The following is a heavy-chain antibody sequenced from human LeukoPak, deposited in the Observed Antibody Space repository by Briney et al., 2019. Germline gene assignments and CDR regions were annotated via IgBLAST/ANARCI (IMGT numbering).Heavy chain of an antibody. CDR3: ARDGLGQYYYASGDY. CDR1: GFIFSSYW. CDR2: INSDGSST. D-gene: IGHD3-10*01. V-gene: IGHV3-74*01. Sequence: GGSLRLSCAASGFIFSSYWMHWVRQVSGKGLVWVSRINSDGSSTNYADSVKGRFTISRDNAKNTLFLQMNSLRAEDTAVYYCARDGLGQYYYASGDYWGQGILVTVSS. J-gene: IGHJ4*02.